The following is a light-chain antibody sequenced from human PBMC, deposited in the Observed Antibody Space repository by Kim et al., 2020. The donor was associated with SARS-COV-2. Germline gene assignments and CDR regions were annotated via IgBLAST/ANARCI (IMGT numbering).Light chain of an antibody. V-gene: IGLV2-14*03. J-gene: IGLJ2*01. CDR1: SSDVVNYNS. CDR2: DVS. Sequence: GQSITLTCTGASSDVVNYNSVSWYQQHRGKAPKLMIYDVSGRPSGVSNRFAGSKSGNTASLTISGLQAEDEAYYYCSAYTSRLTVVFGGGTQLTVL. CDR3: SAYTSRLTVV.